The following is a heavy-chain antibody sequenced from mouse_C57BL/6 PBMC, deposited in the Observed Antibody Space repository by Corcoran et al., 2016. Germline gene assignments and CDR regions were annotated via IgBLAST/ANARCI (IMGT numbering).Heavy chain of an antibody. D-gene: IGHD1-1*01. CDR2: IYPGSGNT. J-gene: IGHJ2*01. CDR3: ARPHYYGSSYGHFDY. CDR1: GYTFTDYY. V-gene: IGHV1-76*01. Sequence: QVQLKQSGAELVRPGASVKLSCKASGYTFTDYYINWVKQRPGQGLEWIARIYPGSGNTYYNEKFKGKATLTAEKSSSTAYMQLSSLTSEDSAVYFCARPHYYGSSYGHFDYWGQGTTLTVSS.